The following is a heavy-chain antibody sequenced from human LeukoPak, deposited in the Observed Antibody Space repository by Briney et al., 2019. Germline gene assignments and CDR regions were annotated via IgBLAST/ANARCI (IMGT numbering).Heavy chain of an antibody. J-gene: IGHJ3*02. D-gene: IGHD2-2*01. V-gene: IGHV4-39*01. CDR2: IYYSGST. CDR1: GGSVSSSTYY. Sequence: SETLSLTCTVSGGSVSSSTYYWGCIRQPPGKGLEWIGTIYYSGSTYYNPSLKSRVTISVDTSKNQFSLKLSSVTAADTAVYYCARPRDCSSTSCYPYYDFWSGRGAFDIWGQGTMVTVSS. CDR3: ARPRDCSSTSCYPYYDFWSGRGAFDI.